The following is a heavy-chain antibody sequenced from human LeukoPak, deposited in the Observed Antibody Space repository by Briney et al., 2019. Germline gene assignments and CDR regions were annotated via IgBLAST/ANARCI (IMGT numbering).Heavy chain of an antibody. V-gene: IGHV4-61*02. CDR2: IYTSGST. CDR1: GGSINSSSYY. D-gene: IGHD3-22*01. J-gene: IGHJ4*02. Sequence: SEPLSLTCTVSGGSINSSSYYGSWIRPPAGKGLEWIGRIYTSGSTNYNPSLKSRFTMSVDTSKNQFSLKLSSVTAADTAVYYCAGERLGYDSSGSPTPLWGQGTLVTVSS. CDR3: AGERLGYDSSGSPTPL.